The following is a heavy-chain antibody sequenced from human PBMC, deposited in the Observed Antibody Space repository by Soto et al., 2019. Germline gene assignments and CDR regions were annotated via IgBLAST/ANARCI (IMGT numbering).Heavy chain of an antibody. CDR2: INAGNGNT. V-gene: IGHV1-3*01. CDR1: GYTFTSYA. Sequence: ASVKVSCKASGYTFTSYAMHWVLQAPGQRLEWMGWINAGNGNTKYSQKFQGRVTITRDTSASTAYMELSSLRSEDTAVYYCARVFAVGSSWYYSYWGQGTLVTVSS. D-gene: IGHD6-13*01. J-gene: IGHJ4*02. CDR3: ARVFAVGSSWYYSY.